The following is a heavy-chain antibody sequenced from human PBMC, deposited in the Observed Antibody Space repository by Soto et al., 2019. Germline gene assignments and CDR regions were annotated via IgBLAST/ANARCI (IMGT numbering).Heavy chain of an antibody. CDR3: ARHGEGYCSAGSCRYYGMEV. Sequence: PGESLKISCKGSGYSFTTHWIVWLRQMPGKGLEWMGIIYPGDSETRYSPSFQGQVTISADKSISTAYLQWSSLKASDSSIYYCARHGEGYCSAGSCRYYGMEVWGQGTPVTVSS. D-gene: IGHD2-15*01. CDR2: IYPGDSET. CDR1: GYSFTTHW. V-gene: IGHV5-51*01. J-gene: IGHJ6*02.